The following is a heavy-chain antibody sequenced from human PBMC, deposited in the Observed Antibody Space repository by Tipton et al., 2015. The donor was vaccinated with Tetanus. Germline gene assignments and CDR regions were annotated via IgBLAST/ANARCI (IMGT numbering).Heavy chain of an antibody. CDR3: ARGGSYSYGPRGFDL. D-gene: IGHD5-18*01. CDR1: GGSFSAYY. CDR2: INHSGST. Sequence: TLSLTCAVYGGSFSAYYWSWICQSPGKGLEWIGEINHSGSTTYSPSFKSRVTISVDTPKNQFSLKLTSLTVADTAVYYCARGGSYSYGPRGFDLWGRGTLVTVSS. V-gene: IGHV4-34*01. J-gene: IGHJ2*01.